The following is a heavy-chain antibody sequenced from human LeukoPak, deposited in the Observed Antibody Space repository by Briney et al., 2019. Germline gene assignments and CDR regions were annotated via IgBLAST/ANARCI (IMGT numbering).Heavy chain of an antibody. D-gene: IGHD3-10*01. V-gene: IGHV3-21*01. CDR3: ARPNYFGSGSYSPDF. Sequence: PGGSRRGSSPASGRISDSQSMMYVRQALGKGLQWVSVRITCCSQMYYADSAKGRFTVSRDNAQNSLFLQMNSLIAEDTAVYYCARPNYFGSGSYSPDFWGQGTLVTVSS. CDR1: GRISDSQS. CDR2: RITCCSQM. J-gene: IGHJ4*02.